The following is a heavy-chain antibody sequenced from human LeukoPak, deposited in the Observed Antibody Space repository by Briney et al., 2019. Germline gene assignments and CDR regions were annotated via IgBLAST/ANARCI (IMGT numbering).Heavy chain of an antibody. V-gene: IGHV4-34*01. J-gene: IGHJ6*03. Sequence: SETLSLTCAVYGGFFSGYYWSWIRQPPGKGLEWIGEINHSGSTNYNPSLKSRVTISVDTSKNQFSLKLSSVTAADTAVYYCARGKDGYNSYYYYMDVWGKGTTVTVSS. CDR1: GGFFSGYY. CDR3: ARGKDGYNSYYYYMDV. D-gene: IGHD5-24*01. CDR2: INHSGST.